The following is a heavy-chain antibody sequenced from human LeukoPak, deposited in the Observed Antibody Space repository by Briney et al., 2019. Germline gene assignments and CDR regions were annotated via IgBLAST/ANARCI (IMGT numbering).Heavy chain of an antibody. V-gene: IGHV4-59*11. D-gene: IGHD5-12*01. Sequence: PSETLSLTCTVSGGSISSHYWSWIRQPPGKGLEWIGYIYYSGSTNYNPSLKSRVTISVDTSKNQFSLKLSSVTAADTAVYYCAKWLRSANGYYYYYYMDVWGKGTTVTVSS. CDR2: IYYSGST. CDR3: AKWLRSANGYYYYYYMDV. CDR1: GGSISSHY. J-gene: IGHJ6*03.